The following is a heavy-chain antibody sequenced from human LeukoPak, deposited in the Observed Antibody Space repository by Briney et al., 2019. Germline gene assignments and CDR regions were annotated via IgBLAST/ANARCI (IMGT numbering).Heavy chain of an antibody. J-gene: IGHJ4*02. Sequence: PGGSLRLSCAASGFTFSDYYMSWIRQAPGKGLEWVSYISSSGSTIYYADSVKGRFTISRDNAKNSLYLQMNSLRAEDTAVYYCARDPCGDCYPYYFDYWGQGTLVTVSS. CDR1: GFTFSDYY. CDR2: ISSSGSTI. CDR3: ARDPCGDCYPYYFDY. V-gene: IGHV3-11*04. D-gene: IGHD2-21*02.